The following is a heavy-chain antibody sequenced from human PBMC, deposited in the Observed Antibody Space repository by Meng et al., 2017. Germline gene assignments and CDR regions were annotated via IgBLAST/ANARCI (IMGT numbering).Heavy chain of an antibody. CDR1: GYTFTGYY. CDR2: INPNSGGT. Sequence: QVKLVQSGAKVKKPGASVKVSCKASGYTFTGYYMHWVRQAPGQVLEWMGRINPNSGGTNYAQKFQGRVTMTRDTSISTAYMELSRLISDDTAVYYCARDQCSGSSCYGDYWGQGTLVTVSS. CDR3: ARDQCSGSSCYGDY. J-gene: IGHJ4*02. V-gene: IGHV1-2*06. D-gene: IGHD2-15*01.